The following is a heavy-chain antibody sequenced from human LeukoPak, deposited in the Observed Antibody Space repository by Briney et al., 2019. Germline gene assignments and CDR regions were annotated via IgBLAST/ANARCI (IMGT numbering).Heavy chain of an antibody. Sequence: PSETLSLTCAVYGGSFSGYYWSWIRQPPGKGLEWIGEINHSGSTNYNPSLKSRGTISVDTSKNQFSLKLSSVTAADTAVYYCARGIVVVPAAIFRYFDYWGQGTLVTVSS. CDR3: ARGIVVVPAAIFRYFDY. CDR1: GGSFSGYY. J-gene: IGHJ4*02. D-gene: IGHD2-2*02. V-gene: IGHV4-34*01. CDR2: INHSGST.